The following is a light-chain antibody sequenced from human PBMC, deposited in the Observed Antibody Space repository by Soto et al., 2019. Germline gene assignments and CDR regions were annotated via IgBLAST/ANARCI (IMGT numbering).Light chain of an antibody. CDR3: QSYDSSLSGVM. CDR2: GST. Sequence: QSVLTQPPSVSGAPGQRVTISCTGSSSNIGAGYDVYWYQHVPGRAPNLLIFGSTNRPSGVPDRFSGSKSGTSASLAITGLQAEDEGDYYCQSYDSSLSGVMFGGGTKVTVL. V-gene: IGLV1-40*01. CDR1: SSNIGAGYD. J-gene: IGLJ3*02.